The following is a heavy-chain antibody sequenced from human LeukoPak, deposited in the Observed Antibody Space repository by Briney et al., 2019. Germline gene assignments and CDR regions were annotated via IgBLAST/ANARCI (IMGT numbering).Heavy chain of an antibody. V-gene: IGHV1-18*01. D-gene: IGHD5-18*01. Sequence: GASVKVSCKASGYTFTSYGISWVRQAPGQGLEWMGWISAYNGNTNYAQKFQGRVTMTRDTSISTAYMELSRLRSDDTAVYYCARRALYSYGVDYWGQGTLVTVSS. CDR1: GYTFTSYG. CDR2: ISAYNGNT. J-gene: IGHJ4*02. CDR3: ARRALYSYGVDY.